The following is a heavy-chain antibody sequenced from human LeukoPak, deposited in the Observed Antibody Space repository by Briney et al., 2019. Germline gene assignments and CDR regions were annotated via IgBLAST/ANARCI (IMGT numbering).Heavy chain of an antibody. J-gene: IGHJ5*02. Sequence: SETLSLTCTVSGGSISSSSYYWGWIRQPPGKGLEWIGSIYYSGSTYYNPSLKSRVTISVDTSKNQFSLKLSPVTAADTAVYYCARVTYDSSGYPHWFDPWGQGTLVTVSS. V-gene: IGHV4-39*07. CDR3: ARVTYDSSGYPHWFDP. D-gene: IGHD3-22*01. CDR1: GGSISSSSYY. CDR2: IYYSGST.